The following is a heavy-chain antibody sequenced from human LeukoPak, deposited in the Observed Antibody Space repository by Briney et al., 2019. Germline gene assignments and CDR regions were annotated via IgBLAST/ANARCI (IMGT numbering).Heavy chain of an antibody. CDR2: ISSSSSTI. D-gene: IGHD6-19*01. J-gene: IGHJ4*02. CDR1: GFTFSSYS. CDR3: ARASGAWYSSGWYYFDY. V-gene: IGHV3-48*01. Sequence: GGSLRLSCAASGFTFSSYSMNWVRQAPGKGLEWVSYISSSSSTIYYADSVKGRFTISRDNAKNSLYLQMNSLRAEDTAVYYCARASGAWYSSGWYYFDYWGQGTLVTVSS.